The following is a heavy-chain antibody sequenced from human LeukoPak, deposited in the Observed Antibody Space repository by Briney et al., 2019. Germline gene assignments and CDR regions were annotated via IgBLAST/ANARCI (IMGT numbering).Heavy chain of an antibody. J-gene: IGHJ5*02. CDR3: ARLNYYGSGSYYPPLYNWFDP. CDR1: GGSISTSDYY. CDR2: IYYSGST. D-gene: IGHD3-10*01. Sequence: SETLSLTCTVSGGSISTSDYYWGWIRQPPGKGLEWIGSIYYSGSTYYNPSLKSRVTISVDTSKNQFSLKLSSVTAADTAVYYCARLNYYGSGSYYPPLYNWFDPWGQGTLVTVSS. V-gene: IGHV4-39*01.